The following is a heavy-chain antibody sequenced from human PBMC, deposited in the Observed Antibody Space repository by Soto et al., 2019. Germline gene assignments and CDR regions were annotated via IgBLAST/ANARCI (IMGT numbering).Heavy chain of an antibody. J-gene: IGHJ6*02. Sequence: EVQLLESGGGLVQPGGSLRLSCAASGFTFSSYAMSWVRQAPGKGLEWVSAISGSGGSTYYADSVKGRFTISRDNSKNTLYLQMNSLRAEDTAVYYCAKDRPIAAAPYYGMDVWGQGTTVTVSS. CDR2: ISGSGGST. D-gene: IGHD6-13*01. CDR3: AKDRPIAAAPYYGMDV. CDR1: GFTFSSYA. V-gene: IGHV3-23*01.